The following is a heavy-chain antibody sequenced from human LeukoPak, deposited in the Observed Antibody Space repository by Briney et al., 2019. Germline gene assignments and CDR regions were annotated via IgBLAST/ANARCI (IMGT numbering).Heavy chain of an antibody. CDR1: GYTFTGYY. D-gene: IGHD3-3*01. Sequence: ASVKVSCKASGYTFTGYYMHWVRQAPGQGLEWMGWINPNSGGTNYAQKFQGRVTMTRDTSISTAYMELSRLRSDDTAVYYCAAASYYDFWSGYSLYSWGQGTLVTVSS. V-gene: IGHV1-2*02. CDR2: INPNSGGT. J-gene: IGHJ4*02. CDR3: AAASYYDFWSGYSLYS.